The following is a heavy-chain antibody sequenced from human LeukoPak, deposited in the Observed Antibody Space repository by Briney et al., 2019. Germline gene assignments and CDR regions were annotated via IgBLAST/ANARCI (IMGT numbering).Heavy chain of an antibody. Sequence: SVKVSCKASGGTFSSYAISWVRQAPGQGLEWMGGITPIFGTVKYAQKVQGRVTMSTDESTSTAYMELSSLRSEDTAVYYCAREGGITVFGVAQPGGAFDIWGQGTMVTVSS. CDR1: GGTFSSYA. V-gene: IGHV1-69*05. CDR2: ITPIFGTV. CDR3: AREGGITVFGVAQPGGAFDI. J-gene: IGHJ3*02. D-gene: IGHD3-3*01.